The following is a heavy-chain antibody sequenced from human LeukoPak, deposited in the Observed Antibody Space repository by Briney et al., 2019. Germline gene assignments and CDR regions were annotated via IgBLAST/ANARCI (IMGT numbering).Heavy chain of an antibody. CDR1: GFTLSSYS. CDR3: ARGIEVVPATNNWFDP. D-gene: IGHD2-2*01. V-gene: IGHV3-21*01. J-gene: IGHJ5*02. Sequence: GGSLRLSCAASGFTLSSYSMNWVRQTPGKGLEWVSPISTSSSYIYYADSVKGRFTISRDNARKSVSLQMNSLRVEDTAVYYCARGIEVVPATNNWFDPWGQGTLVTVSS. CDR2: ISTSSSYI.